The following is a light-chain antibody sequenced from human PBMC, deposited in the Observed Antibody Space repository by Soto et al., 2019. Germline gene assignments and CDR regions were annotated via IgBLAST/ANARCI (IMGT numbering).Light chain of an antibody. CDR3: QQYGSSPPWT. Sequence: EIVLTQSPGTLSLSPGERATLSCRASQSVSSSHLAWYQQKPGQAPRLLIYGASSRATGIPDRFSGSGSGKDFTLTINRLEPEDFAVYYCQQYGSSPPWTFGQGTKVEIK. CDR1: QSVSSSH. CDR2: GAS. J-gene: IGKJ1*01. V-gene: IGKV3-20*01.